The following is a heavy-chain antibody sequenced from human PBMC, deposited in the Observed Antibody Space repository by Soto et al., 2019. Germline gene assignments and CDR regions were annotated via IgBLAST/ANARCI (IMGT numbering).Heavy chain of an antibody. V-gene: IGHV3-21*01. J-gene: IGHJ6*03. CDR2: ISSSSSYI. CDR3: ARDSIVVVPAHYYYYMDV. CDR1: GFTFSSYS. Sequence: EVQLVESGGGLVKPGGSLRLSCAASGFTFSSYSMNWVRQAPGKGLEWVSPISSSSSYIYYADSVKGRFTISRDNAKNSLYLQMNSLRAEDTAVYYCARDSIVVVPAHYYYYMDVWGKGTTVTVSS. D-gene: IGHD2-2*01.